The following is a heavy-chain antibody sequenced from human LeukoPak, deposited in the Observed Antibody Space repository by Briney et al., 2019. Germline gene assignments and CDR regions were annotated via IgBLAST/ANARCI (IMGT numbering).Heavy chain of an antibody. Sequence: GGSLRLSCAASGFTFSSYAMSWVRQAPGKGLEWVSAISGSGGSTYYADSVKGRFTISRDNSKNTLYLQMNSLRAEDTAVYYCANPGQLGPRNFDYWGQGTLVTVSS. V-gene: IGHV3-23*01. CDR3: ANPGQLGPRNFDY. D-gene: IGHD1-1*01. CDR1: GFTFSSYA. CDR2: ISGSGGST. J-gene: IGHJ4*02.